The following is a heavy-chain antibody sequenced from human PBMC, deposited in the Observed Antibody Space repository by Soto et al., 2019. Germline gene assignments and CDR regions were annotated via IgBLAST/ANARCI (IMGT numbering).Heavy chain of an antibody. Sequence: QVQLVQSGAEVKKPGSSVKVSCKASGGTFSSYAISWVRQAPGQGLEWMGGIIPIFGTANYAQKFQGRVTITEDESTSTAYMELSSLRSEDTAVYYCARDKTKDSSSSGYYYGMDVWGQGTTVTVSS. V-gene: IGHV1-69*01. CDR1: GGTFSSYA. CDR3: ARDKTKDSSSSGYYYGMDV. CDR2: IIPIFGTA. J-gene: IGHJ6*02. D-gene: IGHD6-6*01.